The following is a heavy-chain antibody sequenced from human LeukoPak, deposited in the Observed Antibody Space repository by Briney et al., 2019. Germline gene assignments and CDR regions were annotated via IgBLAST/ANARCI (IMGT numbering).Heavy chain of an antibody. CDR2: IYYSGST. V-gene: IGHV4-39*01. CDR3: ARQEGARSLEWLVDY. CDR1: GGSISSSSYY. Sequence: SETLSLTCTVSGGSISSSSYYWGWIRQPPGKGLEWIGSIYYSGSTYYNPSLKSRVTISVDTSKNQFSLKLSSVTAADTAVYYCARQEGARSLEWLVDYWGQGTLVTVSS. J-gene: IGHJ4*02. D-gene: IGHD3-3*01.